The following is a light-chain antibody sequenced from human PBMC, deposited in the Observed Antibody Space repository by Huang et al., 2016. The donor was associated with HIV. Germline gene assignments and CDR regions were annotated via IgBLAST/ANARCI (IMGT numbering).Light chain of an antibody. Sequence: EVVLTQSPATLSLSPGERATLSCRASQGVSSSFAWYQQKSGQAPRLLIYAASVRATGIPARFSGSASGTDFTLTISSLEPEDFAVYYCQQRRNWPPYTFGQGTKLEIK. CDR2: AAS. CDR1: QGVSSS. V-gene: IGKV3-11*01. CDR3: QQRRNWPPYT. J-gene: IGKJ2*01.